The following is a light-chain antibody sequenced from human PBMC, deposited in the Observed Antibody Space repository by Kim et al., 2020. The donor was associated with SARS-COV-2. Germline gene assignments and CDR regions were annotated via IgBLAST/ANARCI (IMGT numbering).Light chain of an antibody. CDR1: SSNIGAGYD. J-gene: IGLJ3*02. CDR2: GAS. Sequence: RVTISCTGNSSNIGAGYDVHWYQHLPGTATKLLIYGASNRPSGVPDRFSGSKSGTSASLAITGLQGDDEADYYCQSYDSSLSGWVFGGGTQLTVL. CDR3: QSYDSSLSGWV. V-gene: IGLV1-40*01.